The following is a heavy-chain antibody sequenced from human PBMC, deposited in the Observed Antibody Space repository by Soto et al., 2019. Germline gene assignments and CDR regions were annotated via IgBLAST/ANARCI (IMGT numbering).Heavy chain of an antibody. D-gene: IGHD3-10*01. V-gene: IGHV1-18*01. CDR2: ISAYNGNT. CDR1: GYTFTSYG. CDR3: ARDRSAKYYYGSGSYYPSDY. Sequence: ASVKVSCKASGYTFTSYGISWVRQAPGQGLELMGWISAYNGNTNYAQKLQGRVTMTTDTSTSTAYMELRSLRSDDTAVYYCARDRSAKYYYGSGSYYPSDYWGQGTLVTVSS. J-gene: IGHJ4*02.